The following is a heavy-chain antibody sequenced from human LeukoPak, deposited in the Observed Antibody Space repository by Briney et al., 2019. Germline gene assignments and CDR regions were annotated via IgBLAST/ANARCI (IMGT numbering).Heavy chain of an antibody. Sequence: SETLSLTCTVSGGSISSYYWSWIRQPPGKGPEWIGEINHSGSTNYNPSLKSRVTISVDTSKNQFSLKLSSVTAADTAVYYCASRIDGYDSSGYDYYYYYGMDVWGQGTTVTVSS. CDR1: GGSISSYY. J-gene: IGHJ6*02. D-gene: IGHD3-22*01. CDR3: ASRIDGYDSSGYDYYYYYGMDV. CDR2: INHSGST. V-gene: IGHV4-34*01.